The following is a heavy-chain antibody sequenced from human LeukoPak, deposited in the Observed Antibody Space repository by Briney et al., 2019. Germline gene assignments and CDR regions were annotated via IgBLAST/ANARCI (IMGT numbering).Heavy chain of an antibody. CDR3: ARSVSSGWYFDY. CDR1: GFTFSNYW. J-gene: IGHJ4*02. D-gene: IGHD6-19*01. V-gene: IGHV3-7*02. Sequence: GGSLRLSCAASGFTFSNYWMSWVRQAPGKGLEWVANIKQDGSEKLYVDSLKGRFTISRDNAKNSLYLQMNSLRAEDTAVYYCARSVSSGWYFDYWGQGTLVTVSS. CDR2: IKQDGSEK.